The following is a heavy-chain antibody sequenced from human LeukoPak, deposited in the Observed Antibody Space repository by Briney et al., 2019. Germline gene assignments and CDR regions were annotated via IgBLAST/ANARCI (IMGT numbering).Heavy chain of an antibody. J-gene: IGHJ4*02. V-gene: IGHV4-39*07. Sequence: SETLSLTCAVSGASITSSNYYWGWVRQSPGKGLEWIGSIYYSGSTYYNPSLKSRVTISVDTSKNQFSLKLSSVTAADTAVYYCAREAGDVEMATNDYWGQGTLVTVSS. CDR1: GASITSSNYY. D-gene: IGHD5-24*01. CDR2: IYYSGST. CDR3: AREAGDVEMATNDY.